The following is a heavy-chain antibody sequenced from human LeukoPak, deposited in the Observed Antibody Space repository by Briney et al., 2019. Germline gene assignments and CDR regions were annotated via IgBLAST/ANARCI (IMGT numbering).Heavy chain of an antibody. CDR2: IWYDGSNK. CDR1: GFTFSSYG. V-gene: IGHV3-33*01. J-gene: IGHJ5*02. D-gene: IGHD6-19*01. Sequence: GGSLRLSCAASGFTFSSYGMHWVRQAPGKGLEWVAVIWYDGSNKYYADSVKGRFTISRDNSKNTLYLQMNSLRAEDTAVYYCARGQSSGWYGDWFDPWGQGTLVTVSS. CDR3: ARGQSSGWYGDWFDP.